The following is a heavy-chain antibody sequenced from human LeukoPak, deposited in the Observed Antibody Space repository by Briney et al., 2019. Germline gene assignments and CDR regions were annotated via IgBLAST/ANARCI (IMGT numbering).Heavy chain of an antibody. CDR3: ATSNGYSSSWYTLNAFDI. V-gene: IGHV3-7*01. J-gene: IGHJ3*02. CDR2: IKQDGSEK. CDR1: GFTFSSYW. Sequence: PGGSLRLSCAASGFTFSSYWMSWVRQAPGKGLEWVANIKQDGSEKYYVDSVKGRFTISRDNAKNSLYLQMNSLRAEDTAVYYCATSNGYSSSWYTLNAFDIWGQGTMVTVSS. D-gene: IGHD6-13*01.